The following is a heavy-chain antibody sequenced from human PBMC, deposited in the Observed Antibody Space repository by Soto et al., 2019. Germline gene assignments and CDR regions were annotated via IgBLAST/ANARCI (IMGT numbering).Heavy chain of an antibody. V-gene: IGHV5-10-1*01. CDR2: IDPSDSYT. J-gene: IGHJ6*02. Sequence: PGESLRVWCRGSGYSFTDYGVSRVRQMPGKGLEWMGRIDPSDSYTNYSPSFQGHVTISADKSISTAYLQWSSLKASDTAMYYCASQTPFSIAVAGNPYYYYGMDVWGQGTTVTVSS. CDR3: ASQTPFSIAVAGNPYYYYGMDV. D-gene: IGHD6-19*01. CDR1: GYSFTDYG.